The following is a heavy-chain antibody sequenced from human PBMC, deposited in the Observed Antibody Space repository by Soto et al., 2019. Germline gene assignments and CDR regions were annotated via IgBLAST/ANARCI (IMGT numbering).Heavy chain of an antibody. V-gene: IGHV3-66*01. Sequence: PGGSLRLSCAASGFTVSSNYMSWVRQAPGKGLEWVSVIYSGGSTYYADSVKGRFTISRDNSKNTLYLQMNSLRAEDTAVYYCARYGVMVRGVIVLGDDAFDIWGQGTMVTVSS. CDR3: ARYGVMVRGVIVLGDDAFDI. D-gene: IGHD3-10*01. J-gene: IGHJ3*02. CDR2: IYSGGST. CDR1: GFTVSSNY.